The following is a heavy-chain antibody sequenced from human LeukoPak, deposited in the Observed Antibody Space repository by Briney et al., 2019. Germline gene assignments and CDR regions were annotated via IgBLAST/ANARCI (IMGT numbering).Heavy chain of an antibody. CDR2: IYSGGGT. J-gene: IGHJ6*02. CDR1: GFTFSSYA. V-gene: IGHV3-66*01. CDR3: ARESAGYYYYGMDV. Sequence: GGSLRLSCAASGFTFSSYAMSWVRQAPGKGLEWVSVIYSGGGTYYADSVKGRFTISRDNSKNTLYLQMNSLRAEDTAVYYCARESAGYYYYGMDVWGQGTTVTVSS.